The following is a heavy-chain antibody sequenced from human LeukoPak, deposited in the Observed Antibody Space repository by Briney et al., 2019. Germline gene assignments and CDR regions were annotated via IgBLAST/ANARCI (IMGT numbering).Heavy chain of an antibody. Sequence: ASVTVSCKASGYTFTSYGISWVRQAPGQGLEWMGWISAYNGNTNYAQKLQGRVTMTTDTSTSTVYMELRSLRSDDTAVYYCAREDRSSGYAFDIWGQGTMVTVSS. CDR2: ISAYNGNT. J-gene: IGHJ3*02. D-gene: IGHD3-22*01. CDR3: AREDRSSGYAFDI. V-gene: IGHV1-18*01. CDR1: GYTFTSYG.